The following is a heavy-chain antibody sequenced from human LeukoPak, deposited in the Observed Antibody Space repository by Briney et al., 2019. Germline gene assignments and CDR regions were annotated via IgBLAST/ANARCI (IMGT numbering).Heavy chain of an antibody. J-gene: IGHJ4*02. CDR3: ARGYGGNDY. D-gene: IGHD4-23*01. V-gene: IGHV3-30*14. CDR1: GFTFSSYA. Sequence: GRSLRLSCAASGFTFSSYAMHWVRQAPGKGLEWVAVISYDGSNKYYADSVKGRFTISRDNSKNTLYLQMNSLRAEDTAVYYCARGYGGNDYWGQGTLVTVSS. CDR2: ISYDGSNK.